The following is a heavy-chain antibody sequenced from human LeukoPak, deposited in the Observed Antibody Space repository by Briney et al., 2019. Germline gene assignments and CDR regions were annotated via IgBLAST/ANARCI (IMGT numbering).Heavy chain of an antibody. V-gene: IGHV4-61*02. D-gene: IGHD6-19*01. CDR2: IYAGGTA. J-gene: IGHJ4*02. CDR3: TREPVP. CDR1: GGSISSGTYY. Sequence: SETLSLTCSVSGGSISSGTYYWSWIRQPAGKGLEWIGRIYAGGTASYNPSLKSRVTMSADMSKNQLSLKLTSVTAADTAVYYCTREPVPWGQGTLVTVSS.